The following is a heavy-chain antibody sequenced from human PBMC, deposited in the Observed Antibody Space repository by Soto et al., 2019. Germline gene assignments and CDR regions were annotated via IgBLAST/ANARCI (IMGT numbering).Heavy chain of an antibody. CDR3: VREDLVGTRSFDY. CDR1: GFTFSSYS. D-gene: IGHD1-26*01. Sequence: PGGSLRLSCAASGFTFSSYSMNWVRQAPGKGLEWVSYISSRSKTIYDTDSVKGRFTISRDNAKDSLYLQMNSLRDEDTAVYYCVREDLVGTRSFDYWGQGTLVTVSS. V-gene: IGHV3-48*02. CDR2: ISSRSKTI. J-gene: IGHJ4*02.